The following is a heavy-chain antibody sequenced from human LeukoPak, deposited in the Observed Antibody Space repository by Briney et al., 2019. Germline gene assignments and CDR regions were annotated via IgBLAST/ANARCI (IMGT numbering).Heavy chain of an antibody. V-gene: IGHV4-59*11. CDR1: GDSITSHY. CDR2: IYYTGII. CDR3: ARSVDYFDNTGPHMMFDY. Sequence: PSETLSLTCNVSGDSITSHYWNWIRQPPGKGLEWIGYIYYTGIIKYNPSLTSRVSMSVDTSENQFFLKMKSVTAADTAVYHCARSVDYFDNTGPHMMFDYWGQGSLVTVSS. D-gene: IGHD3-22*01. J-gene: IGHJ4*02.